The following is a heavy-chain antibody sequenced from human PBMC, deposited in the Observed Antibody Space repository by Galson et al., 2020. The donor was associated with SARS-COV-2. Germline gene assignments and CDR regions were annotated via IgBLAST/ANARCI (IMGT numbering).Heavy chain of an antibody. D-gene: IGHD3-16*01. Sequence: KVSCKGSGYSFTSYWISWVRQMPGKGLEWMGRIDPSDSYTNYSPSFQGHVTISADKSISTAYLQWSSLKASDTAMYYCARTHPGEGALDYWGQGTLVTVSS. CDR3: ARTHPGEGALDY. CDR1: GYSFTSYW. V-gene: IGHV5-10-1*01. J-gene: IGHJ4*02. CDR2: IDPSDSYT.